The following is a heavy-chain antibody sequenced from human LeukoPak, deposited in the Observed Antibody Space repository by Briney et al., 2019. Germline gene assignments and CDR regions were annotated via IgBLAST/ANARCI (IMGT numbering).Heavy chain of an antibody. CDR2: ISWDGGST. CDR3: AKDRGSGSYYPGRSAYYYYMDV. CDR1: GFTFDDYA. Sequence: GGSLRLSCAASGFTFDDYAMHWVRQAPGKGLEWVSLISWDGGSTYYADSVKGRFTISRDNSKNSLYLQVNSLRAEDTALYYCAKDRGSGSYYPGRSAYYYYMDVWGKGTTVTVSS. J-gene: IGHJ6*03. V-gene: IGHV3-43D*04. D-gene: IGHD3-10*01.